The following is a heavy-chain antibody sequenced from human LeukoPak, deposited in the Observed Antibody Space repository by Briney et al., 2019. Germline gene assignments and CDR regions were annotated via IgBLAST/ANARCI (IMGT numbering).Heavy chain of an antibody. CDR3: TTSLNYYDSSGTRRIDY. CDR1: RFTVSANY. Sequence: GGSLRLSCTASRFTVSANYMSWVRQAPGKGVEWVSGIYSGGRTDYADSVKGRFTISRDSSKNTLYLQMNSLKTEDTAVYYCTTSLNYYDSSGTRRIDYWGQGTLVTVSS. J-gene: IGHJ4*02. D-gene: IGHD3-22*01. CDR2: IYSGGRT. V-gene: IGHV3-66*01.